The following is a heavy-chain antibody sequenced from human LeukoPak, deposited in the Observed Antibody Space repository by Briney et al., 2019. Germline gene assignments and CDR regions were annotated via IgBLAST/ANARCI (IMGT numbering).Heavy chain of an antibody. Sequence: ASVKVSCKASGYTFTAYYMHWVRQAPGQGLEWMGWINPNSGDTNYAQNFQGRVTMTSDTSVSTTYMELSRLTSDDTAVYFCARDGSQWLPPRRSDYWGLGALVTVSS. CDR2: INPNSGDT. V-gene: IGHV1-2*02. D-gene: IGHD6-19*01. CDR1: GYTFTAYY. J-gene: IGHJ4*02. CDR3: ARDGSQWLPPRRSDY.